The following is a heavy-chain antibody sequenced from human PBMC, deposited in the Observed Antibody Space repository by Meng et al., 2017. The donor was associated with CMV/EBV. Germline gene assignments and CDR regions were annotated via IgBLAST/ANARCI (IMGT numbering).Heavy chain of an antibody. CDR2: VIPIFGTA. CDR1: SYA. CDR3: ARAPIGDYVWGSYRYGWFDP. V-gene: IGHV1-69*06. D-gene: IGHD3-16*02. J-gene: IGHJ5*02. Sequence: SYAISWVRQAPGQGLEWMGGVIPIFGTANYAQKFQGRVTITADKSTSTAYMELSSLRSEDTAVYYCARAPIGDYVWGSYRYGWFDPWGQGTLVTVSS.